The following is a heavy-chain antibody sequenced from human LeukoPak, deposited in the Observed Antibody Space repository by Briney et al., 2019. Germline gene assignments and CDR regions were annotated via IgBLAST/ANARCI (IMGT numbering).Heavy chain of an antibody. CDR3: ARAGLRGDFDY. J-gene: IGHJ4*02. CDR1: GGSISSGSYS. CDR2: IYHSGST. Sequence: PSETLSLTCAVSGGSISSGSYSWSWVRQPPGTGLEWIGYIYHSGSTSYNPSLKSRVTISIDRSKNQVSLKLNSVTAADTAVYYCARAGLRGDFDYWGQGTLVTVSS. V-gene: IGHV4-30-2*01. D-gene: IGHD3-16*01.